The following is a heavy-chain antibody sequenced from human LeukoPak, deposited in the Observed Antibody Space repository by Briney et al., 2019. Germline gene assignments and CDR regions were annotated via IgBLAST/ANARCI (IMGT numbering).Heavy chain of an antibody. D-gene: IGHD2-15*01. CDR3: ARVEDPYYFDY. CDR1: GFTFSSYN. Sequence: GGSLRLSCAASGFTFSSYNMSWVRQAPGKGLEWVSGINWNGGSTGYADSVKGRFTISRDNAKNSLYLQMNSLRAEDTALYYCARVEDPYYFDYWGQGTLVTVSS. CDR2: INWNGGST. V-gene: IGHV3-20*04. J-gene: IGHJ4*02.